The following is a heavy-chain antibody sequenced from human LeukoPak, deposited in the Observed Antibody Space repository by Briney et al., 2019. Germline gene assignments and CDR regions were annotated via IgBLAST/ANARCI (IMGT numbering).Heavy chain of an antibody. CDR1: EFLFSSYA. V-gene: IGHV3-23*01. J-gene: IGHJ4*02. Sequence: GGSLRLSCAASEFLFSSYAMSWVRQAPGRGLEWVSSVSSSGTNTYYADSVKGRFTISRDNSKDTLYLQMNSLRAEDTAVYYCAGYDFWSGYPYLFDYWGQGTLVTVSS. CDR2: VSSSGTNT. CDR3: AGYDFWSGYPYLFDY. D-gene: IGHD3-3*01.